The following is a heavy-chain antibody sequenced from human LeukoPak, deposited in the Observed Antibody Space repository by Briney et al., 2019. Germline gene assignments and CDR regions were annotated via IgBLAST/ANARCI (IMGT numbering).Heavy chain of an antibody. CDR3: ARIPFARNAFDI. CDR1: GGPISSGSYH. J-gene: IGHJ3*02. Sequence: SQTLSLTCTVSGGPISSGSYHWRWIRQPAGKGLEWIGRIYTSGSTNYNPSLKSRVTISVDTSKNQFSLKLSSVTAADTAVYYCARIPFARNAFDIWGQGTMVTVSS. D-gene: IGHD2/OR15-2a*01. V-gene: IGHV4-61*02. CDR2: IYTSGST.